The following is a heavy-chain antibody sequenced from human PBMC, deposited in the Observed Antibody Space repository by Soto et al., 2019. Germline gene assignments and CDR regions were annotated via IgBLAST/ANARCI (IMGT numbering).Heavy chain of an antibody. Sequence: ASVKVSCKASGYTFTGYYMHWVRQAPGQGLEWMGWINPNSGGTNYAQKFQGRVTMIRDTSISTAYMELSRLRSDDTAVYYCARLYYDYVWGSYRYRHYFDYWGQGTLVTVSS. D-gene: IGHD3-16*02. J-gene: IGHJ4*02. CDR3: ARLYYDYVWGSYRYRHYFDY. V-gene: IGHV1-2*02. CDR1: GYTFTGYY. CDR2: INPNSGGT.